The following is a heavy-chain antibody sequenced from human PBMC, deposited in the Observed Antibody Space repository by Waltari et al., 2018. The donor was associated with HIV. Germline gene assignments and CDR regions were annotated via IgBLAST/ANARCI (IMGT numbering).Heavy chain of an antibody. J-gene: IGHJ1*01. CDR1: GGSISSYY. CDR2: IYYSGST. D-gene: IGHD6-19*01. Sequence: QVQLQESGPGLVKPSETLSLTCTVSGGSISSYYWSWIRQPPGKGLEWIGYIYYSGSTNYHPSLKSRVTISVDTSKNQFSLKLSSVTAADTAVYYCARDRPVRGEQWLGVQHWGQGTLVTVSS. V-gene: IGHV4-59*01. CDR3: ARDRPVRGEQWLGVQH.